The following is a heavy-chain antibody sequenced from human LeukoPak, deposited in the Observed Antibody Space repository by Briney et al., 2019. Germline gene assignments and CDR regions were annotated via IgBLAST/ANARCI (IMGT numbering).Heavy chain of an antibody. V-gene: IGHV3-7*01. Sequence: GGSLRLSCAASGFTFSSYWMSWVRQAPGKGLEWVANIKQDGSEKYYVDSVKGRFTISRDNAKNTLYLQMNSLRAEDTAVYYCAKAESSGWYISSADYWGQGTLVTVSS. J-gene: IGHJ4*02. D-gene: IGHD6-19*01. CDR2: IKQDGSEK. CDR1: GFTFSSYW. CDR3: AKAESSGWYISSADY.